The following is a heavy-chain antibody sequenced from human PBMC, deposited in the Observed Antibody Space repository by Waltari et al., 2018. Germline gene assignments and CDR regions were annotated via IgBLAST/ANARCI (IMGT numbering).Heavy chain of an antibody. CDR2: INPNSGGT. D-gene: IGHD3-22*01. CDR1: GYTFTGYY. V-gene: IGHV1-2*06. Sequence: QVQLVQSGAEVKKPGASVKVSCKASGYTFTGYYMHWVRQAPGQGLEGMGRINPNSGGTNYAQKFQGRVTMTRDTSISTAYMELSRLRSDDTAVYYCARAVPYYYDSSGYYYFDYWGQGTLVTVSS. J-gene: IGHJ4*02. CDR3: ARAVPYYYDSSGYYYFDY.